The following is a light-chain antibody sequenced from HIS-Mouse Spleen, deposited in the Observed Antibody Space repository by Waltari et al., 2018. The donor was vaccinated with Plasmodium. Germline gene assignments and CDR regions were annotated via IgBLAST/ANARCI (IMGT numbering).Light chain of an antibody. V-gene: IGKV3-15*01. CDR2: GAS. J-gene: IGKJ3*01. Sequence: EIVMTQSPATLSVSPGERATLSCRASQSVSSNLAWYQQKPGQAPRLLIYGASTRATGIPARFSGSGSGTDFTLTISILQSEDFAVYYCQQYNNWSFTFGPGTKVDIK. CDR1: QSVSSN. CDR3: QQYNNWSFT.